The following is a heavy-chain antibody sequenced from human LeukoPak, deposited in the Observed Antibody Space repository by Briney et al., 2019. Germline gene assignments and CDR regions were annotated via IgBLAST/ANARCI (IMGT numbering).Heavy chain of an antibody. CDR2: ISSSSSTI. CDR3: ARDYYDSSGDAFDI. V-gene: IGHV3-48*01. J-gene: IGHJ3*02. Sequence: PGGSLRLSCAASGFTFSSYSMNWVRQAPGKGLEWVSYISSSSSTIYYADSVKGRFTISRDNAKNSLYLQMNSLRAEDTAVYYCARDYYDSSGDAFDIWAKGQWSPSLQ. D-gene: IGHD3-22*01. CDR1: GFTFSSYS.